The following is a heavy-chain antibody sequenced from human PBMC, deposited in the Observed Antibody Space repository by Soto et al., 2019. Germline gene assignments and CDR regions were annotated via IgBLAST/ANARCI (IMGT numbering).Heavy chain of an antibody. CDR3: ASVMVRGVIITYGMDV. V-gene: IGHV3-21*01. J-gene: IGHJ6*02. CDR2: ISSSSSYI. Sequence: EVQLVESGGGLVKPGGSLRLSCAASGFTFSSYSMNWVRQAPGKGLEWVSSISSSSSYIYYADSVKGRFTISRDNANNSLYLQMNSLRAEDTAVYYCASVMVRGVIITYGMDVWGQGTTVTVSS. CDR1: GFTFSSYS. D-gene: IGHD3-10*01.